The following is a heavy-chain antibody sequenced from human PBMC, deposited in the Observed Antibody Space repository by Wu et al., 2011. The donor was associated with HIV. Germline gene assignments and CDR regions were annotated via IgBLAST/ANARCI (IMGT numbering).Heavy chain of an antibody. CDR3: ARDFGGDGDS. D-gene: IGHD2-21*01. Sequence: QVQLVQSGAEVKRPGSSVKVSCKASGGAFSTNAISWVRQAPGQGLEWMGRVIPIYGTTNYARDFQGRLTITADKSTSTAYMELSSLRSEDTAMYYCARDFGGDGDSWGQGTLVTVSS. V-gene: IGHV1-69*08. CDR1: GGAFSTNA. CDR2: VIPIYGTT. J-gene: IGHJ4*02.